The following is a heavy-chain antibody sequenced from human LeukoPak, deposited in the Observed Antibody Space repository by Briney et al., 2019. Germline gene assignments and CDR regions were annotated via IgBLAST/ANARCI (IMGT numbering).Heavy chain of an antibody. CDR1: GFTFDDYG. D-gene: IGHD6-6*01. J-gene: IGHJ6*03. CDR2: INWNGGST. CDR3: ARADSSIAARLSRSSIFNYYYYMDV. V-gene: IGHV3-20*04. Sequence: GGSLRLSCAASGFTFDDYGMSWARQAPGKGLEWVSGINWNGGSTGYADSVKGRFTISRDNSKSTLFLQMNSLRPEDTAVYYCARADSSIAARLSRSSIFNYYYYMDVWGKGTTVTVSS.